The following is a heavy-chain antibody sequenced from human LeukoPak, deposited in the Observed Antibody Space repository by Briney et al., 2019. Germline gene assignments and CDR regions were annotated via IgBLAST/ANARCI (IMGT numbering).Heavy chain of an antibody. Sequence: SETLSLTCAVSGYSISSGYYWGWTRQPPGKGLEWIGSIYHSGSTYYNPSLKSRVTISVDTSKNQFSLKLSSVTAADTAVYYCARDELVDSSGWYGSYWGQGTLVTVSS. CDR2: IYHSGST. V-gene: IGHV4-38-2*02. CDR1: GYSISSGYY. D-gene: IGHD6-19*01. CDR3: ARDELVDSSGWYGSY. J-gene: IGHJ4*02.